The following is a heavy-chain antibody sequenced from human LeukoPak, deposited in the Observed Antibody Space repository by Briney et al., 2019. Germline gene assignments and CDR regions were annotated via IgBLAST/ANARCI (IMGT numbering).Heavy chain of an antibody. V-gene: IGHV4-34*01. CDR1: GGSFSGYY. CDR2: INHSGST. D-gene: IGHD6-6*01. CDR3: ARRSGSSSAWFDP. J-gene: IGHJ5*02. Sequence: SETLSLTCAVYGGSFSGYYRSWIRQPPGKGLEWIGEINHSGSTNYNPSLKSRVTISVDTSKNQFSLKLSSVTAADTAVYYCARRSGSSSAWFDPWGQGTLVTVSS.